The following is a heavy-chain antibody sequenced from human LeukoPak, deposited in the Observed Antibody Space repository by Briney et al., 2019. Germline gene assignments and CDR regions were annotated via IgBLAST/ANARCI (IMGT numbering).Heavy chain of an antibody. CDR1: GDSVSSPTYY. D-gene: IGHD3-10*01. V-gene: IGHV4-61*02. Sequence: PSQTLSLTCTVSGDSVSSPTYYWNWIRQSAGKGLEWIGRIHTTDRPNYKPSLMSRFSISSDKTKNHFSLRLTPLTAPDSAMYYCARGLYGSGTDFDNWGQGTLVTVSS. CDR2: IHTTDRP. CDR3: ARGLYGSGTDFDN. J-gene: IGHJ4*02.